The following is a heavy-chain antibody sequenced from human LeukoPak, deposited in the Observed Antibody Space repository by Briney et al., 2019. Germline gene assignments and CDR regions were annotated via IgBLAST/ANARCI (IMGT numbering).Heavy chain of an antibody. CDR2: IYYSGST. CDR3: ARDVGRG. J-gene: IGHJ4*02. Sequence: PSETLSLTCTVSGGSISSSSYYWGWIRQPPGKGLEWIGSIYYSGSTYYNPSLKSRVTISVDTSKNQFSLKLSSVTAADTAVYYCARDVGRGWGQGTLVTVSS. CDR1: GGSISSSSYY. D-gene: IGHD1-26*01. V-gene: IGHV4-39*07.